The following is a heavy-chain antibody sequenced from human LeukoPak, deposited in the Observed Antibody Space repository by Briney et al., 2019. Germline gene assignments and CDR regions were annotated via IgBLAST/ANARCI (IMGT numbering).Heavy chain of an antibody. CDR3: ARTYSSGWYWNY. D-gene: IGHD6-19*01. V-gene: IGHV1-2*02. CDR1: GYTFTGYY. Sequence: ASVKVSCKASGYTFTGYYMHWVRQAPGQGLEWMGWINPNSGGTNYAQKFQGRVTMTRDTSISTAYMELSRLRSDDTAVYHCARTYSSGWYWNYWGQGTLVTVSS. J-gene: IGHJ4*02. CDR2: INPNSGGT.